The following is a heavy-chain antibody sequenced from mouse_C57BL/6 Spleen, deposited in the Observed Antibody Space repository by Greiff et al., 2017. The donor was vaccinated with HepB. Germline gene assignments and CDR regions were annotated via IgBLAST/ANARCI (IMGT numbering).Heavy chain of an antibody. CDR2: INPNYGTT. V-gene: IGHV1-39*01. Sequence: QLQQSGPELVKPGASVKISCKASGYSFTDYNMNWVKQSNGKSLEWIGVINPNYGTTSYNQKFKGKATLTVDQSSSTAYMQLNSLTSEDSAVYYCARSDSSGYDYAMDYWGQGTSVTVSS. D-gene: IGHD3-2*02. CDR1: GYSFTDYN. J-gene: IGHJ4*01. CDR3: ARSDSSGYDYAMDY.